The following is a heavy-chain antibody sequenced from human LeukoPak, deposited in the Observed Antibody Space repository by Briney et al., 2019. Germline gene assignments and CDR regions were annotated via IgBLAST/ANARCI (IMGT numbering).Heavy chain of an antibody. CDR2: INPNSGGT. Sequence: ASVKVSCKASGSTFTGYYMHWVRQAPGQGLEWMGWINPNSGGTNYAQKFQGRVTMTRDTSISTAYMELSRLRSDDTAVYYCARGYCGGDCLPWDNWFDPWGQGTLVTVSS. CDR1: GSTFTGYY. J-gene: IGHJ5*02. V-gene: IGHV1-2*02. CDR3: ARGYCGGDCLPWDNWFDP. D-gene: IGHD2-21*02.